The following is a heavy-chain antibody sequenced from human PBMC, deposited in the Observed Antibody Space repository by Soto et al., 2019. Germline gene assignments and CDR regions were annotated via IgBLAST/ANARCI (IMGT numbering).Heavy chain of an antibody. CDR3: ARRDDSSGFPNYFFAY. V-gene: IGHV5-51*01. CDR1: GYSFTSYW. CDR2: IYPGDSDT. J-gene: IGHJ4*02. Sequence: GESLKISCKGSGYSFTSYWIGWVRQMPGKGLEWMGIIYPGDSDTRYSPSFQGQVTISADKSISTAYLQWSSLKASDTAMYYCARRDDSSGFPNYFFAYCGQGTLVTVSS. D-gene: IGHD3-22*01.